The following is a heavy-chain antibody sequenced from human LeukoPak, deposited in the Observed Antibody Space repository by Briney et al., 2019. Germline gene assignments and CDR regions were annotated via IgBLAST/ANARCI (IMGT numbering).Heavy chain of an antibody. D-gene: IGHD5-18*01. V-gene: IGHV1-8*01. CDR1: GYTFTSYD. J-gene: IGHJ5*02. Sequence: ASVKVSCKASGYTFTSYDINWVRQATGQGLEWMGWMNPNSGNTGYAQKFQGRVTMTRNTSISTAYMELSSLRSEDTAVYYCAREDSVDTAMAEYNWFDPWGQGTLVTVSS. CDR2: MNPNSGNT. CDR3: AREDSVDTAMAEYNWFDP.